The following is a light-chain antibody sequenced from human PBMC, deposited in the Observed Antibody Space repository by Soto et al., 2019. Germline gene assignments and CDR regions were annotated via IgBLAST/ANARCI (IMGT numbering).Light chain of an antibody. CDR1: SSNIGAGYD. CDR2: GNS. V-gene: IGLV1-40*01. Sequence: QSVLTQPPSVSGAPGRRVTISCTGSSSNIGAGYDVHWYQQLPGTAPKLLIYGNSNRPSGVPDRFSGSKSGTSASLAITGLGAEDEADDYCQSYDSSLSVVFGGGTKLTAL. CDR3: QSYDSSLSVV. J-gene: IGLJ2*01.